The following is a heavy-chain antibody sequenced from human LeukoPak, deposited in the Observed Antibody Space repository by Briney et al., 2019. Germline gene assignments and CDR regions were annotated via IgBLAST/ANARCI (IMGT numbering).Heavy chain of an antibody. D-gene: IGHD3-10*01. CDR3: ARRYYGSGSYYFDY. Sequence: SETLSLTCTVSGGSISSSSYHWGWIRQPPGKGLEWIGSIYYSGNTYYNPSLKSRVTISVDTSKNQFSLKLGSVTAADTAVYYCARRYYGSGSYYFDYWGQRTLVTVSS. V-gene: IGHV4-39*07. CDR1: GGSISSSSYH. J-gene: IGHJ4*02. CDR2: IYYSGNT.